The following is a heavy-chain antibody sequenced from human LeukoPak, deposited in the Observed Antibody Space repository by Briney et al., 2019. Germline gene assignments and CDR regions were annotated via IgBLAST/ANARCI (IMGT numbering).Heavy chain of an antibody. J-gene: IGHJ6*03. D-gene: IGHD3-22*01. Sequence: GASVKVSCKASGYTFTSYDINWVRQATGQGLEWMGWMNPNSGNTGYAQKFQGRVTMTRDMSTSTVYMELSSLRSEDTAVYYCARDEMHYYDSSGPRQGYYYYYYMDVWGKGTTVTVSS. V-gene: IGHV1-8*01. CDR2: MNPNSGNT. CDR3: ARDEMHYYDSSGPRQGYYYYYYMDV. CDR1: GYTFTSYD.